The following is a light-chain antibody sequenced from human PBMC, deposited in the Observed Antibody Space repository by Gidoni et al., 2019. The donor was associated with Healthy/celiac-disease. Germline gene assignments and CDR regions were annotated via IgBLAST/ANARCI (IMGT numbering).Light chain of an antibody. CDR3: QQRSNWPRT. CDR1: QSVSSY. CDR2: EAS. V-gene: IGKV3-11*01. Sequence: EIVLTQSPATLSLSPGERATLSCRASQSVSSYLAWYQQKPGQAPRLLIYEASNRAAGIPARFSGSGSGTDFTLTISSLEPEDCAVYYCQQRSNWPRTFGGGTKVEIK. J-gene: IGKJ4*01.